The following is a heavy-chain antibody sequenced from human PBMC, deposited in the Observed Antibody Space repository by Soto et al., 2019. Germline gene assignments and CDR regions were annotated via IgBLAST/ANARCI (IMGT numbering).Heavy chain of an antibody. V-gene: IGHV1-18*01. J-gene: IGHJ4*02. D-gene: IGHD6-6*01. CDR1: GLTFSNYG. CDR2: ISAYNGNT. CDR3: ARGGSASDFDR. Sequence: GXSVEVSFKASGLTFSNYGINWVRQAPGQGLEWLGWISAYNGNTNYAQRLQGRVTLTTDTSTSTGYMELRSLTSDDTAVYYCARGGSASDFDRWGQGTLVSVSS.